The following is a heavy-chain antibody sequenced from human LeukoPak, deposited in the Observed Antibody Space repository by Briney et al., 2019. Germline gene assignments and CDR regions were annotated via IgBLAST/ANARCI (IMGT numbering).Heavy chain of an antibody. V-gene: IGHV4-31*03. Sequence: TLSLTCTVSGGSISSGGYYWSWIRQHPGKGLEWIGYIYYSGSTYYNPSLKSRVTISVDTSKNQFSLKLSSVTAADTAVYYCARVSGIIAVADYWGQGTLVTVSS. J-gene: IGHJ4*02. CDR3: ARVSGIIAVADY. CDR2: IYYSGST. D-gene: IGHD6-19*01. CDR1: GGSISSGGYY.